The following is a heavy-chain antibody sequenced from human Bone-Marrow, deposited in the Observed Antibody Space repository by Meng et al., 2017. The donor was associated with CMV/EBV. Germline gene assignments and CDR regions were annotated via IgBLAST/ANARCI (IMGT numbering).Heavy chain of an antibody. Sequence: ASVKVSCKASGYTFTSYYIHWVRQAPGQGLEWMGIINPSGGSTSYAQKFQGRVAITTDTSTSTAYMELRSLRSDDTAVYYCARGGWEGYGGNPFGYWGQGTLVTVSS. CDR1: GYTFTSYY. J-gene: IGHJ4*02. D-gene: IGHD4-23*01. CDR3: ARGGWEGYGGNPFGY. V-gene: IGHV1-46*01. CDR2: INPSGGST.